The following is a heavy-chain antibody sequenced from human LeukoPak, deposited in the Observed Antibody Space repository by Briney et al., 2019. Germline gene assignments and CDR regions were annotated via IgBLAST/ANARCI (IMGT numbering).Heavy chain of an antibody. V-gene: IGHV1-69*04. CDR2: ITPILGTA. CDR1: GDTFSRNA. CDR3: ARGKGFVGHFDY. D-gene: IGHD3-3*01. J-gene: IGHJ4*02. Sequence: GSSVKVSCKASGDTFSRNAISWVRQAPGQGPEWMGRITPILGTAEYAEKLQGRVTITADKTTTTAYMELSSLKSEDTALYYCARGKGFVGHFDYWGQGTLVTVSS.